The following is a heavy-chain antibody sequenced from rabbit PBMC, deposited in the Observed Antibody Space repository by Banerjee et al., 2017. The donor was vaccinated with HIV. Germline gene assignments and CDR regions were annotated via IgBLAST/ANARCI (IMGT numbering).Heavy chain of an antibody. J-gene: IGHJ4*01. CDR1: GFSFSNKYV. CDR3: AVDANDSYEDYFSL. D-gene: IGHD6-1*01. V-gene: IGHV1S45*01. CDR2: INTSSGNT. Sequence: QEQLEESGGDLVKPEGSLTLTCTASGFSFSNKYVMCWVRQAPGKGLEWIACINTSSGNTVYASWAKGRFTISRTSSTTVTLQMTSLTAADTATYFCAVDANDSYEDYFSLWGQGTLVTVS.